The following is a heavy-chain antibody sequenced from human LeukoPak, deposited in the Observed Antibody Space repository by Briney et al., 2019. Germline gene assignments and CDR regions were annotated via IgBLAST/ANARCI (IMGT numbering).Heavy chain of an antibody. J-gene: IGHJ3*02. CDR2: IYTSGST. CDR3: ARFCSSTSCYDYGSSKASDAFDI. D-gene: IGHD2-2*01. Sequence: PSQTLSLTCTVSGGSISSGSYYWSWIRQPAGKGLEWIGRIYTSGSTNYNPSLKSRVTISVDTSKNQFSLKLSSVTAADTAVYYCARFCSSTSCYDYGSSKASDAFDIWGQGTMVTVSS. V-gene: IGHV4-61*02. CDR1: GGSISSGSYY.